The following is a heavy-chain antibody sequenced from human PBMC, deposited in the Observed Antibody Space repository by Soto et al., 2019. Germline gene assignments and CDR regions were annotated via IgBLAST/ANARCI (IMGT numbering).Heavy chain of an antibody. J-gene: IGHJ6*02. V-gene: IGHV3-23*01. D-gene: IGHD5-18*01. Sequence: LRLSCAASGXTFSSYAMSWVRQAPGKGLEWVSVISGSAANTYYADSVKGRFTVSRNNSKNTLYLQMNSLRAEDTAVYYCAKVPVHSYGFYYYYGMDVWGQGTTVTVSS. CDR3: AKVPVHSYGFYYYYGMDV. CDR1: GXTFSSYA. CDR2: ISGSAANT.